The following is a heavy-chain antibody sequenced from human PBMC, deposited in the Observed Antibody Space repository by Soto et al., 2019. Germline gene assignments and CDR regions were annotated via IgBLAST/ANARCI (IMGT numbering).Heavy chain of an antibody. CDR2: IYSGGST. Sequence: QVQLQESGPGLVKPSETLSLSCGVSGGSISRYYWSWIRQPAGKGLEWIGRIYSGGSTNYNPSLESRVTMSVDTSKNQFSLKLSSVTAADTAVYYCARGPGGFGDFSLDYWGQGTLVTVSS. J-gene: IGHJ4*02. CDR3: ARGPGGFGDFSLDY. D-gene: IGHD3-10*01. V-gene: IGHV4-4*07. CDR1: GGSISRYY.